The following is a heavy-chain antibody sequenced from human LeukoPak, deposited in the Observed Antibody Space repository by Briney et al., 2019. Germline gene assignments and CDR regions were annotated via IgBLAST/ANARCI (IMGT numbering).Heavy chain of an antibody. CDR3: ARDLGYCSGGSCYPESVYGMDV. J-gene: IGHJ6*02. Sequence: ASVKVSCKASGYTFTSYGISWVRQAPGQGLEWMGWISAYNGNTNYAQKLQGRVTMTTDTSTSTAYMELRSLRSDDTAVYYCARDLGYCSGGSCYPESVYGMDVWGQGTTVTVSS. V-gene: IGHV1-18*01. CDR1: GYTFTSYG. CDR2: ISAYNGNT. D-gene: IGHD2-15*01.